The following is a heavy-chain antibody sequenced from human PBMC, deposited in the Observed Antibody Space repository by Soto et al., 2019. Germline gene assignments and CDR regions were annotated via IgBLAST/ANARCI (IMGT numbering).Heavy chain of an antibody. CDR3: ARMAGTTAPMDV. Sequence: GXSXKVSFKAAGGTXSSYAIGLVRQAPGQGLEWMGGIIHIFGTANYAQKFQGRVTITADKYTSTAYMELSSMRSEGTAVYYCARMAGTTAPMDVWGQGTTVTVSS. V-gene: IGHV1-69*06. CDR1: GGTXSSYA. D-gene: IGHD1-1*01. J-gene: IGHJ6*02. CDR2: IIHIFGTA.